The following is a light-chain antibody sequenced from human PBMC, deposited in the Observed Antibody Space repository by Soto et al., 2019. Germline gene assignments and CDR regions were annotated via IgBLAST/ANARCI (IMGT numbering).Light chain of an antibody. CDR3: QNFGPSSAT. Sequence: EIVLTQSPGTLSLSPGERATLSCRASQSVSTNSLAWYQQKPGQAPRLLIHGASSRATGIPDRFSGSGSGTDFTLTISRLEPEDFAVYYCQNFGPSSATFGGGTKVEIK. V-gene: IGKV3-20*01. J-gene: IGKJ4*01. CDR2: GAS. CDR1: QSVSTNS.